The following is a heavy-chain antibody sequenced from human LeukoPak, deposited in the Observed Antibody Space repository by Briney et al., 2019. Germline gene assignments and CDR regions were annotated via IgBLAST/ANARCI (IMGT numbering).Heavy chain of an antibody. CDR2: ISGSGGST. V-gene: IGHV3-23*01. CDR3: ARERGYTYGTSLYYFDY. CDR1: GFTFSSYA. Sequence: TGGSLRLSCAASGFTFSSYAMSWVRQAPGKGLEWVSAISGSGGSTYYADSVKGRFTISRDNSKNTLYLQTNSLRAEDTAVYYCARERGYTYGTSLYYFDYWGQGTLVTVSS. J-gene: IGHJ4*02. D-gene: IGHD5-18*01.